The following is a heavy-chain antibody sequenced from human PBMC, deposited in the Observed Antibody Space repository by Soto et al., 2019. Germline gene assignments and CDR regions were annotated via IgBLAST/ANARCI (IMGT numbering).Heavy chain of an antibody. CDR3: ARHPGYYDVLTGYSTYYFDS. D-gene: IGHD3-9*01. Sequence: QVQLQESGPGLVKPSETLSLTCTVSGGSISPYYWSWIRQPPGKGLEWIGSIYYRGNTNYNPSFKSRVTISVDTSKNQFSLRLSSVTAADTAVYFCARHPGYYDVLTGYSTYYFDSWGQGTLVTVSS. J-gene: IGHJ4*02. CDR2: IYYRGNT. V-gene: IGHV4-59*08. CDR1: GGSISPYY.